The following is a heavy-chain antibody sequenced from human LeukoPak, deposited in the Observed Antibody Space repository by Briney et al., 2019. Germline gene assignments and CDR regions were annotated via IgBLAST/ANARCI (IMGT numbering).Heavy chain of an antibody. CDR2: SYYSGTT. CDR1: GGSITNYY. V-gene: IGHV4-59*01. CDR3: ARGGYDILTGYGSFDP. Sequence: SETLSLTCTVSGGSITNYYWSWIRQPPGEGLEWIGYSYYSGTTNYNPSLKSRVTISADTSKNQFSLKLSSVTTADTAVYYCARGGYDILTGYGSFDPWGQGTLVSVSS. J-gene: IGHJ5*02. D-gene: IGHD3-9*01.